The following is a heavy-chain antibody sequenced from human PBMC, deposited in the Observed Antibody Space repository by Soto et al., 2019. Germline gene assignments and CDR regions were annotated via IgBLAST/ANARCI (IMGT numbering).Heavy chain of an antibody. CDR2: INHSGST. CDR3: ASSNGSAAVDVYDI. D-gene: IGHD4-4*01. Sequence: LSLTCAVHGGSFSGYYWSWIRQPPGKGLEWIGEINHSGSTNYNPSLKSRVTISVDTSKNQFSLKLSSVTAADTAEYYCASSNGSAAVDVYDIRGQGTMVTGSS. CDR1: GGSFSGYY. J-gene: IGHJ3*02. V-gene: IGHV4-34*01.